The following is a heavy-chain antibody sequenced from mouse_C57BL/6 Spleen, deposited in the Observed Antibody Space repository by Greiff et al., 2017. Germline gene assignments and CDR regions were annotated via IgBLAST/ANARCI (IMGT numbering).Heavy chain of an antibody. CDR3: VRDQEYGGSPAWFAY. Sequence: EVQLLESGAGLVKPGASLKLSCAASGFTFSSYSMSWVRQTPEKRLEWVATISDGGSYTYYTDNVKGRFTLARDNAKNNLYLQMSHLKSEDTAMYDCVRDQEYGGSPAWFAYWGKGTLVTVSA. D-gene: IGHD1-1*01. V-gene: IGHV5-4*01. CDR2: ISDGGSYT. CDR1: GFTFSSYS. J-gene: IGHJ3*01.